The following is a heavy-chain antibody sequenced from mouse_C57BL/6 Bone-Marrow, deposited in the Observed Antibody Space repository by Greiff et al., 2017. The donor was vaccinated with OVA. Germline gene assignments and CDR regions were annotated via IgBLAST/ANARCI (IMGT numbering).Heavy chain of an antibody. D-gene: IGHD3-1*01. V-gene: IGHV1-53*01. J-gene: IGHJ3*01. CDR3: ARSDTAGATWLAY. Sequence: QVQLQQPGTELVKPGASVKLSCKASGYTFTSYWMHWVKQRPGQGLEWIGKINPSNGGTNYNEKFKSKATLTVDKSSSTAYMQLSSLTSEDSAVYYCARSDTAGATWLAYWGQGTLVTVSA. CDR2: INPSNGGT. CDR1: GYTFTSYW.